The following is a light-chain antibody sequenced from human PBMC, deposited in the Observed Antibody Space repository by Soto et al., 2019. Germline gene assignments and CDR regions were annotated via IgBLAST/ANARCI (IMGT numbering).Light chain of an antibody. CDR3: CSYAGSSTWV. CDR2: EGS. CDR1: KNDIGSYRF. Sequence: QPVLTQPASVSGSPGESITISCIGTKNDIGSYRFVSWYQQHPGEAPKLMISEGSKRPSGTSNRFSGSKSGNTASLRISGLQAEDEADYYCCSYAGSSTWVFGGGTKVTVL. J-gene: IGLJ3*02. V-gene: IGLV2-23*01.